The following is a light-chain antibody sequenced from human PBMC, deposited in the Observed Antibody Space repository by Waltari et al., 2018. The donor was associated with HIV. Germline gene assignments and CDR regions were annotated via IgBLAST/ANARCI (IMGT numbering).Light chain of an antibody. CDR1: HGISSA. CDR3: QQFKSYPHT. CDR2: DGS. J-gene: IGKJ4*01. Sequence: AIQLTQSPSSLSASVGDRVTITCRASHGISSALAWYQQKAGKAPKLLIYDGSSLESGVPSRFSGTGSGTDFTLIISSLQPEDFATYYCQQFKSYPHTFGGGTKVEIK. V-gene: IGKV1-13*02.